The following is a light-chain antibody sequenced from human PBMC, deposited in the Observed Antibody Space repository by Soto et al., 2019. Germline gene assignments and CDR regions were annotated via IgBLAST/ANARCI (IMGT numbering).Light chain of an antibody. CDR1: QSVGNN. J-gene: IGKJ4*01. CDR2: AAS. Sequence: EIVMTQSPVTLSVSPGGRATLSCRASQSVGNNLAWYHQKPGQAPRLLIYAASSRATDLSARFAGSGSGTECTLTVDSLQSEDFAVYFCQQYSHWPLTFGGGTKVEIK. CDR3: QQYSHWPLT. V-gene: IGKV3-15*01.